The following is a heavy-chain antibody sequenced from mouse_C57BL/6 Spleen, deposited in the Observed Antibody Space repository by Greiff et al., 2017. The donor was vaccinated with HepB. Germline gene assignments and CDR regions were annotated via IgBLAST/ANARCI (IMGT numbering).Heavy chain of an antibody. D-gene: IGHD2-4*01. J-gene: IGHJ3*01. Sequence: QVQLKESGAELVRPGASVTLSCKASGYTFTDYEMHWVKQTPVHGLEWIGAIDPETGGTAYNQKFKGKAILTADKSSSTAYMELRSLTSEDSAVYYCTRPYDYEEWFAYWGQGTLVTVSA. V-gene: IGHV1-15*01. CDR2: IDPETGGT. CDR1: GYTFTDYE. CDR3: TRPYDYEEWFAY.